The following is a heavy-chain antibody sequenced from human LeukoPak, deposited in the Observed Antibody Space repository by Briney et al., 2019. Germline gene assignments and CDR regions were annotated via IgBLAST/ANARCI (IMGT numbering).Heavy chain of an antibody. D-gene: IGHD2-2*01. J-gene: IGHJ4*02. CDR1: GGSFSGYY. V-gene: IGHV4-34*01. CDR3: AGSSEIIDY. CDR2: INESGST. Sequence: SETLSLTCGVSGGSFSGYYWSWIRQSPGKGLEWIGEINESGSTDYNPSLKSRVTISVDTSKNQFSLKLSSVTAADTAVYYCAGSSEIIDYWGQGTLVTVSS.